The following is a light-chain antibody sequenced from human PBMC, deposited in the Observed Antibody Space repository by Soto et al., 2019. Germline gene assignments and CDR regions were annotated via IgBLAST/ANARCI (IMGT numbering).Light chain of an antibody. CDR3: QQSHTNPLT. V-gene: IGKV1-39*01. Sequence: DVQRTQTPSSLSASVGDSVTISCRASQSISRYLNWYQQKPGKAPKLLIFSASGLQSGVPSRFSGGGYGTEFTLTISSLQLEDFATYYCQQSHTNPLTFGGGTKVAIK. J-gene: IGKJ4*01. CDR2: SAS. CDR1: QSISRY.